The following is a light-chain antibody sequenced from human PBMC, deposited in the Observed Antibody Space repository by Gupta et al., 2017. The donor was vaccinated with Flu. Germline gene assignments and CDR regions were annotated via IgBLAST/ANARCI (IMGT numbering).Light chain of an antibody. CDR3: QFSDSSLNVLV. CDR2: CNS. V-gene: IGLV1-40*01. CDR1: ISNIGAGYD. J-gene: IGLJ2*01. Sequence: QSVLTQPPSLSGAPGQRVTMSCAGSISNIGAGYDVHWYQQLPGTAPKRLWYCNSNRPSGVPDRFAGSKSGTSASPAIIVLQAEEEADDYCQFSDSSLNVLVFGGGTKLTVL.